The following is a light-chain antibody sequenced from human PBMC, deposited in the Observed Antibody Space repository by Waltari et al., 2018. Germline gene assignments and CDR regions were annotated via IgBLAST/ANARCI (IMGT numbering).Light chain of an antibody. CDR2: EVS. V-gene: IGLV2-14*01. CDR1: SNDVGGYGS. J-gene: IGLJ1*01. Sequence: QSALTQPASVSGSPGQSITISCTGTSNDVGGYGSVSWYQQYPGSAPKLIIYEVSSRPSGMSTRFSGSKCGNTASLTISGLQADDEADYYGSSHTSTVPHVFGTGTRVTV. CDR3: SSHTSTVPHV.